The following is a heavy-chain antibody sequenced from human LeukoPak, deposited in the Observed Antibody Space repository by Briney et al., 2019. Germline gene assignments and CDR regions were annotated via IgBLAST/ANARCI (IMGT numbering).Heavy chain of an antibody. CDR2: INHSGST. J-gene: IGHJ5*02. CDR3: ARHKRQLPFWVWFDP. D-gene: IGHD6-13*01. CDR1: GGSFSGYY. Sequence: SETLSLTCAVYGGSFSGYYWSWIRQPPGKGLEWIGEINHSGSTNYNPSLKSRVTISVDTSKNQFSLKLSSVTAADTAVYYCARHKRQLPFWVWFDPWGQGTLVTVSS. V-gene: IGHV4-34*01.